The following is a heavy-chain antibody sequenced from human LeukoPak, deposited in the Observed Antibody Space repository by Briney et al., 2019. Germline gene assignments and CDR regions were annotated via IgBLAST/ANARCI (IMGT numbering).Heavy chain of an antibody. CDR3: ARGLSSNYYDSGGWYYFDY. J-gene: IGHJ4*02. CDR2: INPNSGGT. V-gene: IGHV1-2*02. Sequence: VSVKVPCKASGYTFTGYYMHWVRQAPGQGLEWMGWINPNSGGTNYAQKFQGRVTMTRDTSISTAYMELSRLRSDDTAVYYCARGLSSNYYDSGGWYYFDYWGQGTLVTVSS. CDR1: GYTFTGYY. D-gene: IGHD3-22*01.